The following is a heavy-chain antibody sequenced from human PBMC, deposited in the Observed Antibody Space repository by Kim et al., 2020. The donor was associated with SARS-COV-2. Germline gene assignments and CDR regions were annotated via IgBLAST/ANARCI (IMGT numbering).Heavy chain of an antibody. V-gene: IGHV3-11*05. Sequence: GGSLRLSCEASGFTFSDYDMNWVRQAPGKGLAWVSYISDSTSSRTYADSVTGRFTVSRDNAKNSLFLQMSSLRPDDTAVYYCARVGLEWG. J-gene: IGHJ1*01. CDR3: ARVGLE. CDR2: ISDSTSSR. CDR1: GFTFSDYD.